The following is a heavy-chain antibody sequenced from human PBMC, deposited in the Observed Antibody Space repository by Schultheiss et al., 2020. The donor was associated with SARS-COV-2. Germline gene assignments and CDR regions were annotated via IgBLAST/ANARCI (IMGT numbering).Heavy chain of an antibody. CDR1: GFTFSSYG. Sequence: GGSLRLSCAASGFTFSSYGMHWVRQAPGKGLEWVAVIWYDGSNKYYADSVKGRFTISRDNAKKSLYLQMNSLIAEDMAVYYCARDKSTPRDGYPSSGDWGQGTLVTVSS. CDR3: ARDKSTPRDGYPSSGD. J-gene: IGHJ4*02. D-gene: IGHD5-24*01. V-gene: IGHV3-33*08. CDR2: IWYDGSNK.